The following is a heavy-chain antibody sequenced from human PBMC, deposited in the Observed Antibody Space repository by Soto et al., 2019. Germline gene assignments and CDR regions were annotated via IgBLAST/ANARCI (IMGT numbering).Heavy chain of an antibody. CDR3: ARSRRYRYGYESNYYYYGMDV. J-gene: IGHJ6*02. Sequence: ASVKVSCKASGYTFTSYGISWVRQAPGQGLEWMGWISAYNGNTNYAQKLQGRVTMTTDTSTSTAYMELRSLRSDDTAVYYCARSRRYRYGYESNYYYYGMDVWGQGTTVTVSS. D-gene: IGHD5-18*01. CDR1: GYTFTSYG. V-gene: IGHV1-18*01. CDR2: ISAYNGNT.